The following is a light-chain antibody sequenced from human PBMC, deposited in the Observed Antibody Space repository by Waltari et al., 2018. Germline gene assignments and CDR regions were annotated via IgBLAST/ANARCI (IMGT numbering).Light chain of an antibody. CDR1: QSVLYSSNNKNY. J-gene: IGKJ1*01. CDR2: WAS. V-gene: IGKV4-1*01. Sequence: DIVMTQSPDSLAVPLGETAPINCKSSQSVLYSSNNKNYFAWYQQKTGQPAKLLIYWASTRESGVPVRFSGSGSGTDFTLTISSLQAEDVAVYYCQQYYNDATFGQGTKVEIK. CDR3: QQYYNDAT.